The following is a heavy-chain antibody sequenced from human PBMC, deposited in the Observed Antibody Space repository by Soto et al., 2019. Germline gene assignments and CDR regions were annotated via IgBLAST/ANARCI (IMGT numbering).Heavy chain of an antibody. V-gene: IGHV4-59*01. CDR1: GGSISSYY. Sequence: SETLSLTCTVSGGSISSYYWSWIRQPPGKGLEWIGYIYYSGSTNYNPSLKSRVTISVDTSKNQFSLKLSSVTAADTAVYYCAREAGSSWTNGMDVWGQGTTVTVYS. CDR2: IYYSGST. CDR3: AREAGSSWTNGMDV. J-gene: IGHJ6*02. D-gene: IGHD6-13*01.